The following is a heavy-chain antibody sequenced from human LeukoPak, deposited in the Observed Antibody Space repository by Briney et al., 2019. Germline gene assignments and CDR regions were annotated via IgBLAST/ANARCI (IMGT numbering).Heavy chain of an antibody. V-gene: IGHV4-34*01. Sequence: SETLSLTCAVYGGSFGAHYWSWIRQPPGKGLEWVGEINHSGSTNYNPSLKSRVTISVDTSKNQFSLNLKSVTAADTAVYYCARASYCSKTTCHNLSWFGPWGQGTLVTVSS. CDR1: GGSFGAHY. J-gene: IGHJ5*02. CDR2: INHSGST. D-gene: IGHD2-8*01. CDR3: ARASYCSKTTCHNLSWFGP.